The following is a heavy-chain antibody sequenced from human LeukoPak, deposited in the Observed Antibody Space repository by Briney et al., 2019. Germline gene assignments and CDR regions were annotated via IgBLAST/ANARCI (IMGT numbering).Heavy chain of an antibody. J-gene: IGHJ4*02. CDR3: AKDLNFPRHLGWSKSQIRAGGTGVFDY. D-gene: IGHD6-13*01. CDR1: GFTFSSYA. CDR2: ISGSGGST. V-gene: IGHV3-23*01. Sequence: GGSLRLSCAASGFTFSSYAMSWVRQAPGKGLEWVSAISGSGGSTYYADSVKGRFTISRDNAKNSLYLQMNSLRAEDTAVYYCAKDLNFPRHLGWSKSQIRAGGTGVFDYWGQGTLVTVSS.